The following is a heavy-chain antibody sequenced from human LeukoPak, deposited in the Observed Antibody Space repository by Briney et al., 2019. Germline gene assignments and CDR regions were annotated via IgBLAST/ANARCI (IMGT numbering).Heavy chain of an antibody. V-gene: IGHV5-51*01. CDR2: IHSADSNT. D-gene: IGHD4-23*01. CDR3: ARQYGGNSDY. J-gene: IGHJ4*02. Sequence: GESLKISCKDSGYSFTNYWIGWVRQMPGKGLEWMGIIHSADSNTKYSPSFQGQVTISADKSISTAYLQWSGLKASDTAMYYCARQYGGNSDYWGQGTLVTVSS. CDR1: GYSFTNYW.